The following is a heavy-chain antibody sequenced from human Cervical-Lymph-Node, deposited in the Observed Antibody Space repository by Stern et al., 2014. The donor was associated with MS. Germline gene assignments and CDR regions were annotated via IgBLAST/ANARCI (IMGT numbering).Heavy chain of an antibody. Sequence: VQLVQSGAEMKKPGESLKISCKGSGHRFTLYWIRRVRQLPGKGLAWMVIIYPGDSDTRYSPSFQGQVTISADKSISTAYLQWSSLKASDTAMYYCAALVRGSYFYWGQGTLVTVSS. D-gene: IGHD1-26*01. J-gene: IGHJ4*02. CDR1: GHRFTLYW. CDR3: AALVRGSYFY. CDR2: IYPGDSDT. V-gene: IGHV5-51*01.